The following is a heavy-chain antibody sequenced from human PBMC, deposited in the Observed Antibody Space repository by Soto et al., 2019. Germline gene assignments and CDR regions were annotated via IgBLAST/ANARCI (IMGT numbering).Heavy chain of an antibody. D-gene: IGHD6-13*01. CDR1: GYTFTSYY. CDR3: ARGTAAAGHTYYYYMDV. J-gene: IGHJ6*03. V-gene: IGHV1-46*01. Sequence: ASVKVSCKASGYTFTSYYMHWVRQAPGQGLEWMGMINANNGSTSYAQKLQGRVTMTTDTSTSTAYMELRSLRSDDTAVYYCARGTAAAGHTYYYYMDVWGKGTTVTVSS. CDR2: INANNGST.